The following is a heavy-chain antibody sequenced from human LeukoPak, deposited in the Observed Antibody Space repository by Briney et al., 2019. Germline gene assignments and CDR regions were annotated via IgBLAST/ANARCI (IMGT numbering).Heavy chain of an antibody. V-gene: IGHV3-74*01. J-gene: IGHJ4*02. CDR1: EFTFNNYW. CDR2: INSDGSHT. D-gene: IGHD1-26*01. Sequence: PGRSLRLSCAASEFTFNNYWMHWVRQAPGKGLVWVSRINSDGSHTDYADSVKGRFTISRDNAKNTLYLQMNSLRAEDTAVYYCASHSTFVGEATESIDYWGQGTLVTVSS. CDR3: ASHSTFVGEATESIDY.